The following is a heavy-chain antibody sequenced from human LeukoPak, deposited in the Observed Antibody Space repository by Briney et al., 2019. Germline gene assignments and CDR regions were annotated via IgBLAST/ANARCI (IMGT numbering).Heavy chain of an antibody. J-gene: IGHJ4*02. Sequence: ASVKVSYKASGYTFTGYYMHWVRQAPGQGLEWMGWINPNSGGTNYAQKFQGRVTMTRDTSISTAYMELSRLRSDGTAVYYCARDIGDYGDYDLSFDYWGQGTLVTVSS. V-gene: IGHV1-2*02. D-gene: IGHD4-17*01. CDR2: INPNSGGT. CDR1: GYTFTGYY. CDR3: ARDIGDYGDYDLSFDY.